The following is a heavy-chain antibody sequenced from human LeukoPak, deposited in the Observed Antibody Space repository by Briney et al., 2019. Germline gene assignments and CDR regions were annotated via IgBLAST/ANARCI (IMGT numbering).Heavy chain of an antibody. Sequence: GASVKVSCKASGYTFTSYDINWVRQATGQGLEWMGWMNPNSGNTGYAQKFQGRVTMTRNTSISTAYMELSSLRSEDTAVYYCARGPAAAGNFDYWGQGTLVTVSP. J-gene: IGHJ4*02. D-gene: IGHD6-13*01. CDR1: GYTFTSYD. CDR3: ARGPAAAGNFDY. CDR2: MNPNSGNT. V-gene: IGHV1-8*01.